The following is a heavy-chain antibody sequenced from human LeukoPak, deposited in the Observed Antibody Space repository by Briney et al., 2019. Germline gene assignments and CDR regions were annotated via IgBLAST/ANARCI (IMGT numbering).Heavy chain of an antibody. J-gene: IGHJ4*02. D-gene: IGHD3-22*01. CDR1: GFTFSSYW. V-gene: IGHV3-7*01. CDR3: ARDILKDYYDSSGYTPPGIDY. Sequence: GGSLRLSCAASGFTFSSYWMSWVRQAPGKGLEWVANIKQDGSEKYYVDSVKGRFTISRDNSKNTLYLQMNSLRAEDTAVYYCARDILKDYYDSSGYTPPGIDYWGQGTLVTVSS. CDR2: IKQDGSEK.